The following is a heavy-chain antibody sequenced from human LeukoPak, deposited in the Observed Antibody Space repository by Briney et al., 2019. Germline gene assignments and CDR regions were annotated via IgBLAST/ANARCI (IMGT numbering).Heavy chain of an antibody. D-gene: IGHD2/OR15-2a*01. CDR1: GGSITSYF. Sequence: SETLSLTCTVSGGSITSYFWSWIRQPPGKGLEWIGEINHSGSTNYNPSLKSRVTISVDTSKNQFSLKLSSVTAADTAVYYCAGHHPRNTVDFWGQGTLVTVSS. J-gene: IGHJ4*02. CDR2: INHSGST. CDR3: AGHHPRNTVDF. V-gene: IGHV4-34*01.